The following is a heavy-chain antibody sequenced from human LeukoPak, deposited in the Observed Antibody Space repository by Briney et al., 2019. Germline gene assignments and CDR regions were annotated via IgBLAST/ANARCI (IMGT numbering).Heavy chain of an antibody. CDR1: GYTFTNNY. CDR3: ARGHHLYLVATHIAAAEFDY. D-gene: IGHD6-13*01. V-gene: IGHV1-46*01. Sequence: ASVKLSCNASGYTFTNNYMHWVRHPHGQGIEWKGIINTSGGSTSYAQKFQGRVTMTRDMSTSTVYMELSSLRSEDTAVYYCARGHHLYLVATHIAAAEFDYWGQGTLVTVSS. CDR2: INTSGGST. J-gene: IGHJ4*02.